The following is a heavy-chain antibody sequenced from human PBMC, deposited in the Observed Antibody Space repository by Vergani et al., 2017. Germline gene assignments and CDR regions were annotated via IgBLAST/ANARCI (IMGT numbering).Heavy chain of an antibody. V-gene: IGHV1-69*01. Sequence: QVQLVQSGAEVKKPGSSVKVSCKASGGTFSSYAISWVRQAPGQGLEWMGGIIPIFGTANYAQQFQGRVTITADGSTSTAYMELSSLRSEETAVYYCARGAEYYYDSSGYYVGWFDPWGGGTLVTVSA. J-gene: IGHJ5*02. CDR1: GGTFSSYA. D-gene: IGHD3-22*01. CDR3: ARGAEYYYDSSGYYVGWFDP. CDR2: IIPIFGTA.